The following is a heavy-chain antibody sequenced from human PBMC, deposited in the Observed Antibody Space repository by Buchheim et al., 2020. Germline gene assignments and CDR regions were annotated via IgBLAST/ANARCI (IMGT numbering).Heavy chain of an antibody. CDR2: ISYDGSNK. CDR3: ARSDSSGYLVDY. CDR1: GFTFSSYG. V-gene: IGHV3-30*03. Sequence: QVQLVESGGGVVQPGRSLRLSCAASGFTFSSYGMHWVRQAPGKGLEWVAVISYDGSNKYYADSVKGRFTISSDNSKTTLYLQMNSLRAEDTAVYYCARSDSSGYLVDYWGQGTL. D-gene: IGHD3-22*01. J-gene: IGHJ4*02.